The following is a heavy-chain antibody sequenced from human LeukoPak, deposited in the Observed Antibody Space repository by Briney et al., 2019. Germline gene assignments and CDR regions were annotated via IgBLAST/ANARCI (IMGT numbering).Heavy chain of an antibody. D-gene: IGHD3-22*01. CDR1: GYTFTSYY. CDR2: LNPTGGRT. V-gene: IGHV1-46*01. CDR3: ARENYYDSTGYKFDY. Sequence: ASVKVSCKASGYTFTSYYPHWVRQAPGQGLEWMGILNPTGGRTTYAQTFQGRVTITWDMSTNTVDLELRSLRSEDTAVYYCARENYYDSTGYKFDYWGQGTLVAVSS. J-gene: IGHJ4*02.